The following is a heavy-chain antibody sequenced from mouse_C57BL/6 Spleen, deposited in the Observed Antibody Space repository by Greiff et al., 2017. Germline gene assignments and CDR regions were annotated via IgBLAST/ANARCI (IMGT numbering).Heavy chain of an antibody. CDR3: ARYYGRSRYFDY. CDR2: IYPGSGST. D-gene: IGHD1-1*01. J-gene: IGHJ2*01. CDR1: GYTFTSYW. Sequence: VQLQQPGAELVKPGASVKMSCKASGYTFTSYWITWVKQRPGQGLEWIGDIYPGSGSTNYNEKFKSKATLTVDTSSSTAYMQLSNLTSEDSAVDDCARYYGRSRYFDYWGQGTTLTVSS. V-gene: IGHV1-55*01.